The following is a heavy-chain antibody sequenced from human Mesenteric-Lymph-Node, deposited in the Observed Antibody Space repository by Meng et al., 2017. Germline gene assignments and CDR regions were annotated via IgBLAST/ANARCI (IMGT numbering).Heavy chain of an antibody. J-gene: IGHJ4*02. Sequence: EVQLVESGGGRVQPGGCLRLACAASGRTVSRKYMSWVRQAPGKGLEWVSLMYSGGTTSYADSVKGRFTILRDNSKNTLYLQMNNLRAEDTAIYYCASRDIYSFDFWGQGTLVTVSS. D-gene: IGHD2-21*01. CDR2: MYSGGTT. CDR1: GRTVSRKY. CDR3: ASRDIYSFDF. V-gene: IGHV3-66*01.